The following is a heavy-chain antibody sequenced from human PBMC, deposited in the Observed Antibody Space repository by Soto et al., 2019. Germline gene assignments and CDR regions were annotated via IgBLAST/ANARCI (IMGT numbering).Heavy chain of an antibody. V-gene: IGHV3-30*18. CDR2: ISYDGSNK. CDR3: AKGGGGSGSYYYYYYGMDV. D-gene: IGHD1-26*01. CDR1: GFTFSSYG. Sequence: PGGSLRLSCAASGFTFSSYGMHWVRQAPGKGLEWVAVISYDGSNKYYADSVKGRFTISRDNSKNTLYLQMNSLRAEDTAVYYWAKGGGGSGSYYYYYYGMDVWGQGTTVTVSS. J-gene: IGHJ6*02.